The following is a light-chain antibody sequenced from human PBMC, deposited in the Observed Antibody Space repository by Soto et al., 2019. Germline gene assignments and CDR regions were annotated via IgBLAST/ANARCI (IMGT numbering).Light chain of an antibody. J-gene: IGKJ1*01. CDR1: QSVSSSY. Sequence: EMVLTDSPGTVSFSAGERSSFSCTPSQSVSSSYLAWYQQKPGQAPRLLIYGASSRATGIPDRFSVSGSGPNFTLTINSLAPEDFAIYYCRQRQSWPRTFGQGTKVDIK. CDR2: GAS. V-gene: IGKV3-20*01. CDR3: RQRQSWPRT.